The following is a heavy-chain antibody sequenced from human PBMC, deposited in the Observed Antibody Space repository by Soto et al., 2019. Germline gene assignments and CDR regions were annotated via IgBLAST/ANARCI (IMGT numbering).Heavy chain of an antibody. D-gene: IGHD6-13*01. CDR2: IYYSGST. CDR3: AREPPAAAGLGYWFDP. J-gene: IGHJ5*02. V-gene: IGHV4-59*01. CDR1: GGSISSYY. Sequence: SETLSLTCTVPGGSISSYYWSWIRQPPGKGLEWIGYIYYSGSTNYNPSLKSRVTISVDTSKNQFSLKLSSVTAADTAVYYCAREPPAAAGLGYWFDPWGQGTRVTVPQ.